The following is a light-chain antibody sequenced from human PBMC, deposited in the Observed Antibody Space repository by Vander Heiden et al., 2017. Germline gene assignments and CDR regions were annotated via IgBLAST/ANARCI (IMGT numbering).Light chain of an antibody. CDR2: SYS. Sequence: QSVLTQPPSASGTPGQRVTISCSGSSSNIGSNTVNWYQQVPGTAPKLLIYSYSQRPSGVPDRFSGSKSGTSASLAISGLQSEDEADYYCAAWDDSLKGVLFGGGTKLTVL. CDR1: SSNIGSNT. CDR3: AAWDDSLKGVL. J-gene: IGLJ2*01. V-gene: IGLV1-44*01.